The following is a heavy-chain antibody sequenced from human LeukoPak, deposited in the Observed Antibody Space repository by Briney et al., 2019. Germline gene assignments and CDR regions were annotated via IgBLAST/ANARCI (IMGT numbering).Heavy chain of an antibody. J-gene: IGHJ4*02. CDR2: INAGNGNT. CDR3: ARDGVDYGDYEGYFDY. D-gene: IGHD4-17*01. V-gene: IGHV1-3*01. Sequence: ASVKVSCKASGYTFTSYAMHWVRQAPGQRLEWMGWINAGNGNTKYSQKFQGRVTIIRDTSASTAYMELSSLRSEDTAVYYCARDGVDYGDYEGYFDYWGQGTLVTVSS. CDR1: GYTFTSYA.